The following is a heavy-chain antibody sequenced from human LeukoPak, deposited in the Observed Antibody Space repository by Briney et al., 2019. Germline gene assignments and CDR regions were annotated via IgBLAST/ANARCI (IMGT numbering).Heavy chain of an antibody. Sequence: PSETLSLTYSVSGGSLSSYYWSWIRQPPGKGLEWIGYIYYTGTTNYSPSLKSRVTISVDTSKNQFSLKLSSVTGADTAVYYCARGGAYRWNWWYFEYWVQGTLVTVSS. D-gene: IGHD1-7*01. CDR2: IYYTGTT. J-gene: IGHJ4*02. CDR3: ARGGAYRWNWWYFEY. V-gene: IGHV4-59*01. CDR1: GGSLSSYY.